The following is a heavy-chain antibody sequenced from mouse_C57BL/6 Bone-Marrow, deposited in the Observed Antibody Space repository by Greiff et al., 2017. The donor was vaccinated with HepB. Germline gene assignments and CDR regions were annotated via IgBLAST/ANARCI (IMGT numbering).Heavy chain of an antibody. CDR2: ISNGGGST. J-gene: IGHJ4*01. D-gene: IGHD2-5*01. Sequence: EVKLVESGGGLVQPGGSLKLSCAASGFTFSDYYMYWVRQTPEKRLEWVAYISNGGGSTYYPDTVKGRFTISRDNAKNTLYLQMSRLKSEDTAMYYCARDSNYWVYAMDYWGQGTSVTVSS. CDR3: ARDSNYWVYAMDY. V-gene: IGHV5-12*01. CDR1: GFTFSDYY.